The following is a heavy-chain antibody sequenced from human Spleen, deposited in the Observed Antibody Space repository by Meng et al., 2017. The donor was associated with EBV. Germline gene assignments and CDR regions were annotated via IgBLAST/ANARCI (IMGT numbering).Heavy chain of an antibody. J-gene: IGHJ5*02. CDR2: IYWNDDK. Sequence: QLTLKASGPTRVKPTQTLTLTCTFSGFSLSTSGVGVGWIRQPPGKALEFLALIYWNDDKRYSSSLKSRLTITRDTSKNQVVLTMTNMDPVDTATYYCAQYYYGSPRLGWFDPWGQGTLVTVSS. V-gene: IGHV2-5*01. CDR1: GFSLSTSGVG. D-gene: IGHD3-10*01. CDR3: AQYYYGSPRLGWFDP.